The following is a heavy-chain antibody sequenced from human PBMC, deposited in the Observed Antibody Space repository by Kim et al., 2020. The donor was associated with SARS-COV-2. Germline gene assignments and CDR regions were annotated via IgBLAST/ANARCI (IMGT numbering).Heavy chain of an antibody. CDR3: AGEVRGVINPHYYYGMDV. CDR1: GGSISSYY. Sequence: SETLSLTCTVSGGSISSYYWSWIRQPPGKGLEWIGYIYYSGSTNYNPSLKSRVTISVDTSKNQFSLKLSSVTAADTAVYYCAGEVRGVINPHYYYGMDVWGQGTTVTVSS. CDR2: IYYSGST. V-gene: IGHV4-59*01. J-gene: IGHJ6*02. D-gene: IGHD3-10*01.